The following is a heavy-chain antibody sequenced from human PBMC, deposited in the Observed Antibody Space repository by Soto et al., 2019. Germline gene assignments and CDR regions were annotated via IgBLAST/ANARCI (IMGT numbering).Heavy chain of an antibody. CDR1: GYSFSNHW. CDR3: ARRDCSSSSCYLQYYYGMDV. D-gene: IGHD2-15*01. J-gene: IGHJ6*02. Sequence: SGESLKISCKGSGYSFSNHWIIWVRQMPGKGLEWMGNIDPSDSYIKYSPSFQGHVTISADKSISTAYLQWGSLEASDTAVYFCARRDCSSSSCYLQYYYGMDVWGQGTTVTVSS. V-gene: IGHV5-10-1*01. CDR2: IDPSDSYI.